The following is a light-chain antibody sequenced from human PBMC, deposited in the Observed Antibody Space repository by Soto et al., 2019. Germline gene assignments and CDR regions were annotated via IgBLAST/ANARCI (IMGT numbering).Light chain of an antibody. Sequence: QSVLTQPASVSGSPGQSITISCTGSSSDVGRYNIVSWYQQHPGKAPKLMIYEGSQRPSGVSDRFSGSKSGNTASLTISGLQAEDEADYYCFSFTTTSTHVFGTGTKLTVL. CDR3: FSFTTTSTHV. J-gene: IGLJ1*01. CDR2: EGS. CDR1: SSDVGRYNI. V-gene: IGLV2-14*02.